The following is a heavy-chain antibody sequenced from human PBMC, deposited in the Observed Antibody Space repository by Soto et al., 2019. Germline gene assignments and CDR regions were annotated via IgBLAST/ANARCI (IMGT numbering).Heavy chain of an antibody. V-gene: IGHV4-39*01. D-gene: IGHD4-17*01. Sequence: PSETLSLTCTVSGGSISSSSYYWGWIRQPPGKGLEWIGSIYYSGSTYYNPSLKSRVTISVDTSKNQFSLKLSSVTAADTAVYYCARGWGAYDYGDYDPLFYYWGQGTLVTVSS. CDR3: ARGWGAYDYGDYDPLFYY. CDR2: IYYSGST. CDR1: GGSISSSSYY. J-gene: IGHJ4*02.